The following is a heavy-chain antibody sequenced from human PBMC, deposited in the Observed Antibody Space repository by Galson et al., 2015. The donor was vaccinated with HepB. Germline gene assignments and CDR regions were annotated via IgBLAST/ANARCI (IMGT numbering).Heavy chain of an antibody. CDR3: ARGRGYYLYFDY. CDR1: GGSFSGYY. V-gene: IGHV4-34*01. Sequence: ETLSLTCAVYGGSFSGYYWSWIRQPPGKGLEWIGEINHSGSTNYNPSLKSRVTISVDTSKNQFSLKLSSVTAADTAVYYCARGRGYYLYFDYWGQGTLVTVSS. D-gene: IGHD3-22*01. J-gene: IGHJ4*02. CDR2: INHSGST.